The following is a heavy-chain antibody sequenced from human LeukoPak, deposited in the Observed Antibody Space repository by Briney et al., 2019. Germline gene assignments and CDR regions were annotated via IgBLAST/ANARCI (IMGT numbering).Heavy chain of an antibody. D-gene: IGHD5-18*01. J-gene: IGHJ4*02. V-gene: IGHV4-34*01. CDR2: INDSGAT. Sequence: SETLSLTCAVYGGSLSGRYWAWIRQPPGKGLEWIGQINDSGATNYNPSLQSRVTMSLDTSKNQFSLKLSSVTAADTAVYYCARGLQLWFSWGQGTLVTVSS. CDR3: ARGLQLWFS. CDR1: GGSLSGRY.